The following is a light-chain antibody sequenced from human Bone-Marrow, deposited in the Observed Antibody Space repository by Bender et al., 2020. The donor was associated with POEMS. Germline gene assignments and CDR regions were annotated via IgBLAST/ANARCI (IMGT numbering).Light chain of an antibody. J-gene: IGLJ3*02. V-gene: IGLV2-8*01. CDR2: EVS. CDR1: SSDVGGYNY. CDR3: SSYAGSYTRV. Sequence: QSALTQPASVSGSPGQSITISCTGTSSDVGGYNYVSWYQQHPGKAPKLMIYEVSNRPSGVPDRFSGSKSGNTASLTVSGLQAEDEAEYYCSSYAGSYTRVFGGGTKLTVL.